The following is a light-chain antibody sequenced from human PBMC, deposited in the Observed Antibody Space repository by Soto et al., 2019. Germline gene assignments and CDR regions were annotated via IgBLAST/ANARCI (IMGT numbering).Light chain of an antibody. J-gene: IGKJ1*01. CDR3: QQYDIASVT. CDR2: NAS. Sequence: DIQLTQSPSTLSSSVGDRVTITCRASQRIXVWLAWYQEKPGRAPKVLXANASTLQRGGPSRLSGSGSGTEFTLNISSLQPEDVATYYCQQYDIASVTFGQGTKVDIK. V-gene: IGKV1-5*01. CDR1: QRIXVW.